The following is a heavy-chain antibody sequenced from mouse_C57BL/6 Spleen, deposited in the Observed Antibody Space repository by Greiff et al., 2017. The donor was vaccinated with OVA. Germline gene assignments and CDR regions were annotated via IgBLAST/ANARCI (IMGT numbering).Heavy chain of an antibody. D-gene: IGHD4-1*02. V-gene: IGHV2-5*01. J-gene: IGHJ2*01. CDR1: GFSLTSYG. CDR2: IWRGGST. Sequence: VQLQESGPGLVQPSQSLSITCTVSGFSLTSYGLHWFRQSPGKGLAWLGVIWRGGSTDYNAAFMSRLSITKDNSKSQVFFKMNCLQADDTAIYYCAKMATPTGTNYFDYWGQGTTRTVSS. CDR3: AKMATPTGTNYFDY.